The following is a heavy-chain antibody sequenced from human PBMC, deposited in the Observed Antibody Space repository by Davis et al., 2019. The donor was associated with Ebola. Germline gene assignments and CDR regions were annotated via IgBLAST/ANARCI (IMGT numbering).Heavy chain of an antibody. J-gene: IGHJ5*02. CDR1: GYTFTAFF. V-gene: IGHV1-2*06. CDR2: INPKTGAA. CDR3: ARDGQQQLLVDTWFDH. Sequence: ASVKVSCKASGYTFTAFFIHWVRQSPGQGLEWMGRINPKTGAANYLQKFQGRVTMTRDSSIDTAYMELGSLRSDDTAVYYCARDGQQQLLVDTWFDHWGQGTLVTVSS. D-gene: IGHD6-13*01.